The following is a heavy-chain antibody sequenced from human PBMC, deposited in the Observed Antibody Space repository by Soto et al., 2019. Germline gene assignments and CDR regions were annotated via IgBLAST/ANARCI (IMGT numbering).Heavy chain of an antibody. CDR1: GFTFRTYA. J-gene: IGHJ4*02. D-gene: IGHD3-16*02. Sequence: GGSVRLSCPASGFTFRTYAMNWFRQAPGKGLEWVSAISGSAGTFYATSVKGRFTISRDNSRSTVYLQMHSLRAEDSAIYYCAKEKDSGFKWGSDRFTSHYWGRGTLVTVSS. CDR3: AKEKDSGFKWGSDRFTSHY. CDR2: ISGSAGT. V-gene: IGHV3-23*01.